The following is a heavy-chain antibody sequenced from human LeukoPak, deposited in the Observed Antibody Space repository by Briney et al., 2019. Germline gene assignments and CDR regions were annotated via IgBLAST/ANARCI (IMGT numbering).Heavy chain of an antibody. J-gene: IGHJ4*02. CDR3: VRGARAGYNLEPFDY. V-gene: IGHV4-59*08. CDR1: GGSMSSYY. D-gene: IGHD5-24*01. Sequence: PSETLSLTCTVSGGSMSSYYWSWIRQPPGKGLEWIGYIYYSGSTKYNPSPKGRVTISVDTSKNQFSLKLSSVTAADTAVYYCVRGARAGYNLEPFDYWGQGTLVTVSS. CDR2: IYYSGST.